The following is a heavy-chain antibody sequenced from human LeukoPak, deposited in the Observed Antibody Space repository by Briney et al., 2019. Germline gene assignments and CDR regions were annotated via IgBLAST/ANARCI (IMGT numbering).Heavy chain of an antibody. CDR3: VRQSRGIAVAGLDY. Sequence: PSETLTLTCIVSGGSISSYYWTWIRQPPGKGLERIGYIYYNGSTNYNPSLKSRVPISVDTSKNQFSLKLNSVTAAATAVYYCVRQSRGIAVAGLDYWGQGILVSVSS. D-gene: IGHD6-19*01. CDR2: IYYNGST. J-gene: IGHJ4*02. CDR1: GGSISSYY. V-gene: IGHV4-59*08.